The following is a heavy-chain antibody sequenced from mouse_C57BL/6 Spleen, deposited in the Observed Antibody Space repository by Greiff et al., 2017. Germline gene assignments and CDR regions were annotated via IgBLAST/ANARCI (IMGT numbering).Heavy chain of an antibody. CDR2: IDPGNGDT. CDR1: GFNIKDDY. Sequence: EVQLQQSGAELVRPGASVKLSCTASGFNIKDDYMHWVKQRPEQGLEWIGWIDPGNGDTEYASKFQGKATITADTSSNTAYLQLSSLTSEDTAVYYCTTGTYSPDYWGQGTTLTVSS. D-gene: IGHD2-12*01. V-gene: IGHV14-4*01. J-gene: IGHJ2*01. CDR3: TTGTYSPDY.